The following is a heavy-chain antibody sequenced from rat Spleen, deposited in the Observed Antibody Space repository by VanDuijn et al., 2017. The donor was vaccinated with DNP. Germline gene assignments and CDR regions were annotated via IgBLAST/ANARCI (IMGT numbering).Heavy chain of an antibody. Sequence: EVQLQESGPGLVKPSQSLSLTCSVTGYSITSGYGWNWIRKFPGNKLEWMGYINSAGSTNYNPSLKSQISITRDTSKNQFFLQVNSVTTEDTATYYCARSYGYTPFDYWGQGVMVTVS. CDR2: INSAGST. J-gene: IGHJ2*01. V-gene: IGHV3-3*01. CDR3: ARSYGYTPFDY. D-gene: IGHD1-11*01. CDR1: GYSITSGYG.